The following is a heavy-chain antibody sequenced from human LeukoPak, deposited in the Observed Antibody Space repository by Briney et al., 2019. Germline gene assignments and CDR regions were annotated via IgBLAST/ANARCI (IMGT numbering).Heavy chain of an antibody. J-gene: IGHJ5*02. CDR3: ARVRRCSSTSCYPTRGNWFDP. Sequence: ASVKVSCKASRYTFTSYDINWVRQATGQGLEWMGWMNPNSGNTGYAQKFQGRVTITRNTSISTAYMELSSLRSEDTAVYYCARVRRCSSTSCYPTRGNWFDPWGQGTLVTVSS. CDR1: RYTFTSYD. V-gene: IGHV1-8*03. D-gene: IGHD2-2*01. CDR2: MNPNSGNT.